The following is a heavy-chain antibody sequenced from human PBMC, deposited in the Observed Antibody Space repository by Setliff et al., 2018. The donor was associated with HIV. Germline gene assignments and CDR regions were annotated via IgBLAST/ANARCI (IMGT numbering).Heavy chain of an antibody. D-gene: IGHD3-3*01. CDR1: GYTFSDYG. CDR3: ARIDESITIFGVVSYPMDV. Sequence: SVKVSCTASGYTFSDYGVSWVRQAPGQGLEWMGWISSYNGNTHFAQKYQDRISMTTDTSANIAYMELRSLQSDDTAVYYCARIDESITIFGVVSYPMDVWGKGTTVTVSS. V-gene: IGHV1-18*01. CDR2: ISSYNGNT. J-gene: IGHJ6*03.